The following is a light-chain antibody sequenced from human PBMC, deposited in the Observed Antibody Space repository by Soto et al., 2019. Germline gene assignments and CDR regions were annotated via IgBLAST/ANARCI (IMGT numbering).Light chain of an antibody. CDR3: QQSYSSPRT. V-gene: IGKV1-39*01. Sequence: DIQMTQSPSSLSASVGDRVTITCRASQGISTYLNWYQQKPGKAPKLLIYAASSLQTGVPSRFTGSGSGTDFTLTISNLQPEDFAVYYCQQSYSSPRTFGQGTKVDIK. J-gene: IGKJ1*01. CDR1: QGISTY. CDR2: AAS.